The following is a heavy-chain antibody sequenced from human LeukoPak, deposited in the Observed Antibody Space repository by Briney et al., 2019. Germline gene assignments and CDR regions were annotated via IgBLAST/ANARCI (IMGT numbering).Heavy chain of an antibody. D-gene: IGHD4-17*01. J-gene: IGHJ4*02. CDR2: IYYSGST. V-gene: IGHV4-31*03. CDR3: ARAYGYYLDY. Sequence: SETLSLTCTVSGGSISSGGYYWSWLRQHPGKGLEWIGYIYYSGSTYYNPSLESRVTMSVDTSENQFSLKLSSVTAADTDVYYCARAYGYYLDYWGQGTLVTVSS. CDR1: GGSISSGGYY.